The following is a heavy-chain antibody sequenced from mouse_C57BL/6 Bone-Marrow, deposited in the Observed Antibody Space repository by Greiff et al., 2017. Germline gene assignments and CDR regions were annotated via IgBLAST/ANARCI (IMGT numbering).Heavy chain of an antibody. J-gene: IGHJ3*01. V-gene: IGHV1-69*01. CDR1: GYTFTSYW. CDR3: ARSSWFAY. Sequence: QLKQPGAELVMPGASVKLSCKASGYTFTSYWMHWVKQRPGQGLEWIGEIDPSDSYTNYNQKFKGKSTLTVDKSSSTAYMQLSSLTSEDSAVYYCARSSWFAYWGQGTLVTVSA. CDR2: IDPSDSYT.